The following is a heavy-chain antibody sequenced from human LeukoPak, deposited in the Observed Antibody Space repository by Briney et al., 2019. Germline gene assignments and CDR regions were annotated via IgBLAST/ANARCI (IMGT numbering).Heavy chain of an antibody. V-gene: IGHV4-39*01. D-gene: IGHD1-26*01. CDR2: IYYSGST. CDR3: ARREWALLRGYKWFDP. Sequence: SETLSLTCTVSGGSISSSSYYWDWIRQPPGKGLEWIGSIYYSGSTYYNPSLKSRVTISVDTSKNQFSLNLSSVTAADTAVYYCARREWALLRGYKWFDPWGQGTLVAVSS. CDR1: GGSISSSSYY. J-gene: IGHJ5*02.